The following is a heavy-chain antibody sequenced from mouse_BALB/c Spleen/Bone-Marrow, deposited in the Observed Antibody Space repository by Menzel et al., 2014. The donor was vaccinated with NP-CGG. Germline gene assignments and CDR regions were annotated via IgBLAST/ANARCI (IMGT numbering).Heavy chain of an antibody. CDR3: ARYDYAMDY. Sequence: VQRVESGAELMKPGASVKISCKATGYTFSSYWIEWVRQRPGHGLEWIGEILPGSGSTDYNEMFKGKATLTVDTSSSTAYIQLSSLSSEDSAVYFCARYDYAMDYWGQGTSVTVSS. CDR1: GYTFSSYW. CDR2: ILPGSGST. V-gene: IGHV1-9*01. J-gene: IGHJ4*01. D-gene: IGHD2-3*01.